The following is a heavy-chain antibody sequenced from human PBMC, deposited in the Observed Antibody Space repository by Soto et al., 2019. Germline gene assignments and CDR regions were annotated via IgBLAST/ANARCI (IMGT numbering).Heavy chain of an antibody. Sequence: QVQLVESGGGVDQPGRSLRLSCAASGFTFSSYGMHWVRQAPGKGLEWVAVISYDGSNKYYADSVKGRFTISRDNSKNTLYLQMNSLRAEYTAVYYCAKDPGYCSSTSCEDAFGIWGQGTMVTVSS. D-gene: IGHD2-2*01. CDR3: AKDPGYCSSTSCEDAFGI. CDR2: ISYDGSNK. CDR1: GFTFSSYG. V-gene: IGHV3-30*18. J-gene: IGHJ3*02.